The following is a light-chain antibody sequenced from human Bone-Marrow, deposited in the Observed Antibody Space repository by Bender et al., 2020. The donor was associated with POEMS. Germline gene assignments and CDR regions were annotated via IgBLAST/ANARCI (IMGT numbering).Light chain of an antibody. CDR3: QAWDSTTAV. V-gene: IGLV3-1*01. CDR2: QDS. Sequence: SYELTQSPSVSVSPGQTASITCSGDKLGDKYVCWYQQKPGQSPVLVISQDSQRPSGIPERFSGSNSGNTATLTISGTQAMDEADYYCQAWDSTTAVFGGGTKLTVL. J-gene: IGLJ2*01. CDR1: KLGDKY.